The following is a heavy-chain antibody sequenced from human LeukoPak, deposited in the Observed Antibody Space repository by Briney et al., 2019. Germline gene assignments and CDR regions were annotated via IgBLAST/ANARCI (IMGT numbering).Heavy chain of an antibody. CDR3: AKRGVVIRVILVGFHKEAYYFDA. J-gene: IGHJ4*02. Sequence: GGSLRLSCAVSGITLSNYAMSWVRQAPGKGLEWVAGISGSGGGTHYADSVKGRFTISRDNPKNTLYLQMNNLRAGDTAVYFCAKRGVVIRVILVGFHKEAYYFDAWGQGALVTVAS. D-gene: IGHD3-22*01. CDR1: GITLSNYA. V-gene: IGHV3-23*01. CDR2: ISGSGGGT.